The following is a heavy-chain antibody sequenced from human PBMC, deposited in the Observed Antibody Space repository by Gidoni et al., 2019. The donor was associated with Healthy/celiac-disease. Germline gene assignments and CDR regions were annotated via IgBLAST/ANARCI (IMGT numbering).Heavy chain of an antibody. J-gene: IGHJ5*02. CDR3: ARVADLWFGELSVLFDP. V-gene: IGHV3-30-3*01. CDR1: GFTCSSDA. Sequence: QVQLVESGGGVVQQGRSLRLYCAASGFTCSSDAMPWVRQAPGEGLEGVAVISYDGSNKYYADSVKRRFTISSDNSKNTLYLQMNSLRAEDTAVYYCARVADLWFGELSVLFDPWGQGTLVTVSS. CDR2: ISYDGSNK. D-gene: IGHD3-10*01.